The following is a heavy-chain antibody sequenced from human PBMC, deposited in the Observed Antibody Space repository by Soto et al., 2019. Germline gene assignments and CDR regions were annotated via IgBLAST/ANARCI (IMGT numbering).Heavy chain of an antibody. CDR3: ALAVRIRPDDGAYYYYYMDV. J-gene: IGHJ6*03. CDR2: MNPNSGNT. D-gene: IGHD1-1*01. Sequence: ASVKVSCKASGYTFTNYDINWVRQATGQGLEWMGWMNPNSGNTGYAQKFQGRVTMTRNTSISTAYLELSSLRSEDTAEYYYALAVRIRPDDGAYYYYYMDVWGKGTTVTVSS. V-gene: IGHV1-8*01. CDR1: GYTFTNYD.